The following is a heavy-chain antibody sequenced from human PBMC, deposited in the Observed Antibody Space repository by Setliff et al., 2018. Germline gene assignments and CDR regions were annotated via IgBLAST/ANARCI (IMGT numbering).Heavy chain of an antibody. CDR1: RSTFSGDD. D-gene: IGHD2-8*02. V-gene: IGHV3-48*03. CDR2: INTGDDII. J-gene: IGHJ4*02. Sequence: GESLRLSCAGSRSTFSGDDMNWVRQAPGKGLEWISYINTGDDIIYYAPSVKGRFTISRDNAKNSLFLQMNSLRADDTAVYYCVRDSPIRLGVLHSWGQGTLVTVSS. CDR3: VRDSPIRLGVLHS.